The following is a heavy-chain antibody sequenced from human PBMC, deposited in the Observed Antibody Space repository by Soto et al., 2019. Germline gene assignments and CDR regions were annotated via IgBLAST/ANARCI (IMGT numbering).Heavy chain of an antibody. CDR3: AREWFGELLYGYYYYGMDV. CDR1: GGSFSGYY. CDR2: INHSGGT. Sequence: SETLSLTCAVYGGSFSGYYWSWIRQPPGKGLEWIGEINHSGGTNYNPSLKSRVTISVDTSKNQFSLKLSSVTAADTAVYYCAREWFGELLYGYYYYGMDVWGQGTTVTVSS. V-gene: IGHV4-34*01. D-gene: IGHD3-10*01. J-gene: IGHJ6*02.